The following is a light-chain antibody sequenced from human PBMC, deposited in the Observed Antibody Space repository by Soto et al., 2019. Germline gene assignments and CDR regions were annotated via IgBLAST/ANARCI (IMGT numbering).Light chain of an antibody. J-gene: IGKJ3*01. CDR2: DAS. CDR1: QSVSSY. CDR3: QQRSNWPPF. Sequence: EIVLTQSPATLSLSPGERATLSCRASQSVSSYLAWYQQKPGQAPRLLIYDASNRATGIPARFSGSGSGTDFTLTISSLGPEDFAVYYCQQRSNWPPFFGPGTKVDIK. V-gene: IGKV3-11*01.